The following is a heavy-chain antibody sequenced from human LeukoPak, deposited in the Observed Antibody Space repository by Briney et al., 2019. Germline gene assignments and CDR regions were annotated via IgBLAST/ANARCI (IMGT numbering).Heavy chain of an antibody. J-gene: IGHJ4*02. CDR1: GGSFSGYY. CDR2: INHSGST. D-gene: IGHD6-19*01. CDR3: ARINGWYAFDY. Sequence: SETLSLTCAVYGGSFSGYYWSWIRQPPGKGLEWIGEINHSGSTNYNPSLKSRVTISVDTSKNQFSLKLSSVTAADTAVSYCARINGWYAFDYWGQGTLVTVSS. V-gene: IGHV4-34*01.